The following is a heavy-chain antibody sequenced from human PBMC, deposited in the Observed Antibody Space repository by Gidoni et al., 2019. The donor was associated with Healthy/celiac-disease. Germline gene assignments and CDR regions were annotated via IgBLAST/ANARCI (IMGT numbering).Heavy chain of an antibody. J-gene: IGHJ4*02. V-gene: IGHV4-61*02. CDR3: ARDRAGVVGATGPQGVFDY. CDR2: IYTSGST. Sequence: QVQLQESGPGLVKPSQTLSLTCTVSGGSISSGSYYWSWIRQPAGKGLEWIGRIYTSGSTNYNPSLKSRVTISVDTSKNQFSLKLSSVTAADTAVYYCARDRAGVVGATGPQGVFDYWGQGTLVTVSS. CDR1: GGSISSGSYY. D-gene: IGHD1-26*01.